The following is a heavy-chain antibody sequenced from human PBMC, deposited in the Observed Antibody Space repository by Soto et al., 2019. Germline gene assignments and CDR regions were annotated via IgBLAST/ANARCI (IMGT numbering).Heavy chain of an antibody. CDR2: ITYSGNT. J-gene: IGHJ4*02. V-gene: IGHV4-31*03. D-gene: IGHD7-27*01. Sequence: SETLSLTCTVSGGSISSGGSYWNWIRQHPGEGLEWIGYITYSGNTYYNPSLPSLKSRVTISIDTSKNQFSLKLSSVTAADTAVYYCARDSGVSPRYFDYWGQGTLVTVSS. CDR1: GGSISSGGSY. CDR3: ARDSGVSPRYFDY.